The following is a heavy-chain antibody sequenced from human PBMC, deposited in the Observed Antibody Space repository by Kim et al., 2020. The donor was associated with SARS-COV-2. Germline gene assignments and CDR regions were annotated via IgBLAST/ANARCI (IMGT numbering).Heavy chain of an antibody. CDR1: GFSLSTSGMC. Sequence: SGPTLVNPTQTLTLTCTFSGFSLSTSGMCVSWIRQPPGKALEWLALIDWDDDKYYSTSLKTRLTISKDTSKNQVVLTMTNMDPVDTATYYCARIRSGVREDGDYADYWGQGTLVTVSS. CDR3: ARIRSGVREDGDYADY. J-gene: IGHJ4*02. CDR2: IDWDDDK. D-gene: IGHD4-17*01. V-gene: IGHV2-70*01.